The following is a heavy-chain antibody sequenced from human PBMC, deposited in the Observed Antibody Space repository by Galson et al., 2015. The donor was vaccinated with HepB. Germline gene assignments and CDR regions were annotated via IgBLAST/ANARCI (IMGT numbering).Heavy chain of an antibody. Sequence: SLRLSCAASGFSFSDHYMSWIRQAPGRGLEWVAYISSSGATTDYADSVKGRFTISRDNSKNSLYLQLNNLRAEDTAVYYCARHHCTCSSCCFDSWGQGTLVTVSS. CDR2: ISSSGATT. CDR1: GFSFSDHY. V-gene: IGHV3-11*01. D-gene: IGHD6-19*01. CDR3: ARHHCTCSSCCFDS. J-gene: IGHJ4*02.